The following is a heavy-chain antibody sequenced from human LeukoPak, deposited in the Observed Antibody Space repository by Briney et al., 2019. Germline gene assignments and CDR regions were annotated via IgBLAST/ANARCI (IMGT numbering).Heavy chain of an antibody. D-gene: IGHD6-13*01. CDR1: GFTFSRYS. Sequence: GGSLRLSCAASGFTFSRYSMNWVRQAPGKGLEWVSYISRSSSTIHYADSVKGRFTISRDNAKNSLFLQINSLRAEDTAVYYCARARDSSSWFSSDYWGQGTLVTVSS. J-gene: IGHJ4*02. V-gene: IGHV3-48*04. CDR2: ISRSSSTI. CDR3: ARARDSSSWFSSDY.